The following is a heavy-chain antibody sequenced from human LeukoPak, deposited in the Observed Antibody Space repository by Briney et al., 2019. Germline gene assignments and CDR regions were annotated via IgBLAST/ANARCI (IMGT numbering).Heavy chain of an antibody. CDR3: AKRELPHFYYYYGMDG. CDR2: ISGSGGST. D-gene: IGHD1-26*01. J-gene: IGHJ6*02. Sequence: GGSLRLSCAASGFTFSSYAMSWVRQAPGKGLEWVSAISGSGGSTYYADSVKGRFTISRDNSKNTLYLQMNSLRAEDTAVYYCAKRELPHFYYYYGMDGWGQGTTVTVSS. V-gene: IGHV3-23*01. CDR1: GFTFSSYA.